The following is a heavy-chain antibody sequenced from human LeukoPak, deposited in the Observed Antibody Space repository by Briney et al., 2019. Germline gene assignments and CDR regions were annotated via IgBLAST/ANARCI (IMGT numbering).Heavy chain of an antibody. Sequence: SETLSLTCTVSGGSISSYYWSWIRQPPGKGLEWIGYIYYSGSTNYNPSLKSRVTISVDMSKNQFSLKLSSVTAADTAVYYCARALVGAVRYWGQGTLVTVSS. D-gene: IGHD1-26*01. CDR2: IYYSGST. V-gene: IGHV4-59*12. CDR1: GGSISSYY. J-gene: IGHJ4*02. CDR3: ARALVGAVRY.